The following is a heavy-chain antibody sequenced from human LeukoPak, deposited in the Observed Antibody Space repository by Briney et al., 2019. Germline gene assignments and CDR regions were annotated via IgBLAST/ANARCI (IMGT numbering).Heavy chain of an antibody. V-gene: IGHV4-39*01. CDR3: ASLGYYYYYMDV. CDR2: IYYSGRT. Sequence: SETLSLTCTVSGGSISSSSYYWGWIRQPPGKGLEWIGSIYYSGRTYYNPSLKSRVTISVDTSKNQFSLKLSSVSAADTAVYYCASLGYYYYYMDVWGKGTTVTVSS. CDR1: GGSISSSSYY. J-gene: IGHJ6*03.